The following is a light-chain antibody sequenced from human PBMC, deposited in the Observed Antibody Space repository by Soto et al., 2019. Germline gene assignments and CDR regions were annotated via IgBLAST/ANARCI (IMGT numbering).Light chain of an antibody. CDR1: SSDVGNYNY. CDR3: SSYTGSSPLYV. J-gene: IGLJ1*01. Sequence: QSALTQPASVSGSPGQSITISCTGTSSDVGNYNYVSWYQQHPGRAPKLMIYEVSNRPSGVSNRFSGSKSGNTASLTISGLQAGDEADYYCSSYTGSSPLYVFGTGTKVTVL. V-gene: IGLV2-14*01. CDR2: EVS.